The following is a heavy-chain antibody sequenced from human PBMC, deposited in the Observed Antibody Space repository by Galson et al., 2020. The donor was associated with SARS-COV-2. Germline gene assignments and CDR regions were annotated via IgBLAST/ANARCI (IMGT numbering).Heavy chain of an antibody. D-gene: IGHD3-10*01. V-gene: IGHV4-4*02. CDR2: IYHTGTT. J-gene: IGHJ4*02. CDR3: ARNGAGVAAGAGALSC. Sequence: SETLSLTCVVSGGSISSNNWWSWVRQPPGKGLEWIGEIYHTGTTNDKPSLESRLIISVDKSKNQFSLGLTSVTAADTAVYYCARNGAGVAAGAGALSCWGQGNLVTVAS. CDR1: GGSISSNNW.